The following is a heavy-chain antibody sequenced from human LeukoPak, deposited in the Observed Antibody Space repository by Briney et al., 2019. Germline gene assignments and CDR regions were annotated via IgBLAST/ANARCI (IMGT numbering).Heavy chain of an antibody. V-gene: IGHV3-30*03. CDR2: ISYDGSNK. Sequence: GGSLRLSCAASGFTVSSYGMHWVCQAPGKGLEWVAGISYDGSNKYYADSVKGRFTISRDNSKNTLYLQMNSLRAEDTAVYYCVGLFDIWGQGTMVTVSS. CDR1: GFTVSSYG. CDR3: VGLFDI. J-gene: IGHJ3*02.